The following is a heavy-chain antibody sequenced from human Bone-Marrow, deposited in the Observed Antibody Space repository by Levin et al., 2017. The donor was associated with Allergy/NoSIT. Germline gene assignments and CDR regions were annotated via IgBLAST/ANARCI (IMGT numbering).Heavy chain of an antibody. CDR3: VPDTGIVSPYYFDY. Sequence: GGSLRLSCSVSGFSFSDYAMNWVRQAPGKGLEYVSFINKDGDRTNYADSVKGRFTVSRDNSKNTLYLQMSSLIAEDTAVYYCVPDTGIVSPYYFDYWGHGTLVTVSS. J-gene: IGHJ4*01. CDR1: GFSFSDYA. D-gene: IGHD5-18*01. V-gene: IGHV3-64D*06. CDR2: INKDGDRT.